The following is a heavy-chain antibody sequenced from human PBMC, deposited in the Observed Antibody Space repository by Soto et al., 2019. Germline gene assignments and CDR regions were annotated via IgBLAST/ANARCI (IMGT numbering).Heavy chain of an antibody. CDR3: AKEVWSGPMDV. CDR2: ISYDGSNK. CDR1: GFTFSSYG. J-gene: IGHJ6*02. V-gene: IGHV3-30*18. Sequence: QVQLVESGGGVVQPGRSLRLSCAASGFTFSSYGMHWVRQAPGKGLEWVAVISYDGSNKYYADSVKGRFTISRDNSKNTLYLPMNSLRAEDTAVYYCAKEVWSGPMDVWGQGTTVTVSS. D-gene: IGHD3-3*01.